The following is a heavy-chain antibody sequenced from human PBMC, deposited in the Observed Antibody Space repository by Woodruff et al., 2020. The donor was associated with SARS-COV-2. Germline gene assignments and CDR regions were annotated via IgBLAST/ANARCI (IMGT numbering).Heavy chain of an antibody. V-gene: IGHV4-4*01. D-gene: IGHD6-6*01. CDR2: QSGST. J-gene: IGHJ4*02. CDR3: AKGTPSSSGEGS. Sequence: QSGSTSYNPSLRSRVTISIDNSNNQISLKVTSVTAADTAVYFCAKGTPSSSGEGSWGQGTLVTVSS.